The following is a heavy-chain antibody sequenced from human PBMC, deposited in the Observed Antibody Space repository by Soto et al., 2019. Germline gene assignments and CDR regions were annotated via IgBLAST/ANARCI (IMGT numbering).Heavy chain of an antibody. Sequence: QVQLQQWGAGLLKPSETLSLPCAVYGGSFSGYYWSWIRPPPGKGLEWIGEINHSGSTNYNPSLRGRVPRSIDTSKNQFSRKLSSLTAADTAVYYFARGWVITIFYWGLGTLVTVSS. CDR3: ARGWVITIFY. CDR2: INHSGST. V-gene: IGHV4-34*01. D-gene: IGHD3-9*01. CDR1: GGSFSGYY. J-gene: IGHJ2*01.